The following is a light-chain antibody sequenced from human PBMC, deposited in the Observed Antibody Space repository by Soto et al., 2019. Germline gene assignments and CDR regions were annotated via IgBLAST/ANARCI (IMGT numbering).Light chain of an antibody. J-gene: IGKJ2*01. CDR2: AAS. V-gene: IGKV1-39*01. CDR3: QQSYTNPYI. Sequence: DIQMTQSPSSLSASVGDRVTITCRASQSISSYLNWYQQKPGKAPRLLIYAASSLQSGVSSRFSGSGFGTDFTLTISSLQPEDFAIYYCQQSYTNPYIFGQGTKLEIK. CDR1: QSISSY.